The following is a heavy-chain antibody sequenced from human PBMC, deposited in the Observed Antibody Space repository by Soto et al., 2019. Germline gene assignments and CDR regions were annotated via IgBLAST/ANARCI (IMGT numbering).Heavy chain of an antibody. CDR1: GYTFTGEH. D-gene: IGHD1-26*01. J-gene: IGHJ4*02. Sequence: ASVKVSFKASGYTFTGEHMHWVRQAPGQGREWMGWINPNSCGTNYAQKFQGRVTMTRDTSISTAYMELSRLRYDDTAVYYFARDHTEGATRLFDYWGPGTLVTVSS. CDR3: ARDHTEGATRLFDY. CDR2: INPNSCGT. V-gene: IGHV1-2*02.